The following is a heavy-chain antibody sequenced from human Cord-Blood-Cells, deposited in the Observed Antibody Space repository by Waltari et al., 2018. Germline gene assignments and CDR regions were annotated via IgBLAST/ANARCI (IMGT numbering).Heavy chain of an antibody. Sequence: QVQLQQWGAGLLKPSETLSLTCAVSGGSFSGYYWSWIRQPPGKGLEWIGEINHSGSTNYNPSLKSRVTISVDTSKNQFSLKLSSVTAADTAVYYCARGSRIIAARVDFQHWGQGTLVTVSS. CDR1: GGSFSGYY. CDR3: ARGSRIIAARVDFQH. D-gene: IGHD6-6*01. CDR2: INHSGST. J-gene: IGHJ1*01. V-gene: IGHV4-34*01.